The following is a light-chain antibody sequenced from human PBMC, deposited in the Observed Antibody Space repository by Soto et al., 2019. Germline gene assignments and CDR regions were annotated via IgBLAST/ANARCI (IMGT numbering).Light chain of an antibody. V-gene: IGKV1-39*01. Sequence: DIQMTQSPSSLSAAVGDRVTITCRASQSISSYLNWYQQKPGKAPRLLIYASSSSQSGVPSRFSGSGSGTAFTFTISSLQDGDSETYFCQQSHSTPYTFGQGTKVDIK. J-gene: IGKJ2*01. CDR3: QQSHSTPYT. CDR1: QSISSY. CDR2: ASS.